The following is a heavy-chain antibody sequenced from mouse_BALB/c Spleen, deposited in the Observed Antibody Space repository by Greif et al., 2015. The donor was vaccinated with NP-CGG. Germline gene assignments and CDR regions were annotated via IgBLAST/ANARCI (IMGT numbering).Heavy chain of an antibody. V-gene: IGHV1-7*01. CDR3: ASYYGSSYAIDY. D-gene: IGHD1-1*01. J-gene: IGHJ4*01. Sequence: QVQLQQSGAELAKPGASVKMSCKASGYTFTSYWMHWVKQRPGQGLEWIGYINPSTGYTEYNQKVKDKATLTTDKSSSTADMQLNSLTAEDSAVYYCASYYGSSYAIDYWGQVTSVTVSS. CDR2: INPSTGYT. CDR1: GYTFTSYW.